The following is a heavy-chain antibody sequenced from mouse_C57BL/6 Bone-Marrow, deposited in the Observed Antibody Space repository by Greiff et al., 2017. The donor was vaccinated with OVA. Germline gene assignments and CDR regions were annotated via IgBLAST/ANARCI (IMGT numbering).Heavy chain of an antibody. J-gene: IGHJ2*01. V-gene: IGHV1-55*01. CDR2: IYLGSGGT. Sequence: QVQLKQPGAELVQPGASVKMSCKASGYTFTNYWITWVKQRPGQGLEWIGDIYLGSGGTNYNEKFKSKATLTVDTSSSTAYMQLSSLTSEDSAVYYCARKGLLWLRRGFDYWGQGTTLTVSS. D-gene: IGHD2-2*01. CDR3: ARKGLLWLRRGFDY. CDR1: GYTFTNYW.